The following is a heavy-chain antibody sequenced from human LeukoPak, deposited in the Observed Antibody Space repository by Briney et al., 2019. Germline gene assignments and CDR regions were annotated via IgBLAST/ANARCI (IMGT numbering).Heavy chain of an antibody. Sequence: ASVKVSCKASGYIFSDYYMHWLRQAPGQGLEWLGWINPKTGAADYAQQFRGRVTMTRDTSINTDFMEMKRVTSDDTAVYYCARGAEAETGPLDFWGQGTLVIVS. CDR1: GYIFSDYY. CDR2: INPKTGAA. CDR3: ARGAEAETGPLDF. J-gene: IGHJ4*02. D-gene: IGHD6-13*01. V-gene: IGHV1-2*02.